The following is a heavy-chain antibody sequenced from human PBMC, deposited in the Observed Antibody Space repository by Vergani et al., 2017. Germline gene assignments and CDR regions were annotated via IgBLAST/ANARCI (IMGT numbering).Heavy chain of an antibody. J-gene: IGHJ4*02. Sequence: QVQLPQWGAGLLKPSETLSLTCAVYGGSFSGYYWSWIRQPPGKGLEWIGEINHSGSTNYNPSLKSRVTISVDTSKNQFSLKLSSVTAADTAVYYCASFPGYDSGYWGQGTLVTVSS. D-gene: IGHD5-12*01. V-gene: IGHV4-34*01. CDR3: ASFPGYDSGY. CDR1: GGSFSGYY. CDR2: INHSGST.